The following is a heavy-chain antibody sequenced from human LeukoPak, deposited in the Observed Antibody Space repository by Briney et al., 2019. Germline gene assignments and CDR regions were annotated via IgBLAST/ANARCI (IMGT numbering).Heavy chain of an antibody. Sequence: SETLSLTCTVSGYSISSGYYWGWIRQPPGKGLEFIGSIFHSGSTYYNPSLKTRVTISVDTSKNQFSLKLSSVTAADTAVYYCAKGTTVATFEVIDYWGQGTLVTVSS. CDR2: IFHSGST. V-gene: IGHV4-38-2*02. D-gene: IGHD4-17*01. J-gene: IGHJ4*02. CDR3: AKGTTVATFEVIDY. CDR1: GYSISSGYY.